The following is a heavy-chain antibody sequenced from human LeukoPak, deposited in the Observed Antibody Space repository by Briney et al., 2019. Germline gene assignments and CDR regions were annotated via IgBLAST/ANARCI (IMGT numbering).Heavy chain of an antibody. CDR1: GFTFSGSS. D-gene: IGHD2-15*01. V-gene: IGHV3-21*01. CDR2: ISSSGNDK. J-gene: IGHJ4*02. Sequence: GGSLRLSCPASGFTFSGSSMNWVRQTPGKGLGWVSSISSSGNDKYYADSVKGRFTISRDNAKNSLYLQLNSLRAEDTAVYYCARDSVVADFDYWGQGTLVTVSS. CDR3: ARDSVVADFDY.